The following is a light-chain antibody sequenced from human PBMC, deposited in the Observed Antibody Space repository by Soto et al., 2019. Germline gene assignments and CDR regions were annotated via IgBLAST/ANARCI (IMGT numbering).Light chain of an antibody. CDR2: AAS. CDR3: QQSYRFPKT. V-gene: IGKV1-39*01. Sequence: DVQMTQSPSSLSASVGDSLTLTCRASHTVTSYLNWYQQKPGKAPTLLIYAASTLQSGVPSRFSGSGSGTEFTLTIISLQPEDFATYYCQQSYRFPKTFGRGTKVDIK. J-gene: IGKJ1*01. CDR1: HTVTSY.